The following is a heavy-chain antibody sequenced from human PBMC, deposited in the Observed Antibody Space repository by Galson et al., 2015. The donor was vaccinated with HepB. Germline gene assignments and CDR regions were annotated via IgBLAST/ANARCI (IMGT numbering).Heavy chain of an antibody. CDR3: AKVVDYGDPYFDN. D-gene: IGHD4-17*01. J-gene: IGHJ4*02. CDR2: TSGSGGST. V-gene: IGHV3-23*01. CDR1: GFTFSSYA. Sequence: SLRLSCAASGFTFSSYAMSWVRQAPGKGLEWVSATSGSGGSTYYADSVKGRFIISRDNSKNTLYLQMNSLRAEDTAVYYCAKVVDYGDPYFDNWGQGTLVTVSS.